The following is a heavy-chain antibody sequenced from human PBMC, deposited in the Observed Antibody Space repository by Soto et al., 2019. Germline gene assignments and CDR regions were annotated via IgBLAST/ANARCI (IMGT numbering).Heavy chain of an antibody. Sequence: QITLKESGPTLVKPTQTLTLTCTFSGFSLSTRGVAVAWIRQPPGKALEWLAHIYWDDDKRYSPSLKTRLTITRDTSKSQVRLSMTNTDPADTATYYCPHRRLTGDRGGFAYWGQGTLVTVSS. J-gene: IGHJ4*02. CDR1: GFSLSTRGVA. CDR2: IYWDDDK. D-gene: IGHD2-21*01. V-gene: IGHV2-5*02. CDR3: PHRRLTGDRGGFAY.